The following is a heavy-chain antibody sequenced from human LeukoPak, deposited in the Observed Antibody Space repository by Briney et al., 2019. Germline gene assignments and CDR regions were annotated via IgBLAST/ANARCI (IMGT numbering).Heavy chain of an antibody. CDR2: IYYSGST. CDR1: GGSISSGGYY. V-gene: IGHV4-31*03. CDR3: ARDALRLGGWFDP. D-gene: IGHD3-16*01. J-gene: IGHJ5*02. Sequence: SETLSPTCTVSGGSISSGGYYWSWIRQHPGKGLEWIGYIYYSGSTYYNPSLKSRVTISVDTSKNQYSLKLSSVTAADTAVYYCARDALRLGGWFDPWGQGTLVTVSS.